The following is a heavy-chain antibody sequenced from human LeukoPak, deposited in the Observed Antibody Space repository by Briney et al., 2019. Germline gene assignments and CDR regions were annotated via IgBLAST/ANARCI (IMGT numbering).Heavy chain of an antibody. CDR1: GGSISSSSYY. Sequence: SETLSLTCTVSGGSISSSSYYWGWIRQPPGKGLEWIGSIYYSGSTYYNPSLKSRVTISVDTSKNQFSLKLSSVTAADTAVYYCARAYQLLKIFGNWGQGTLVTVSS. J-gene: IGHJ4*02. D-gene: IGHD2-2*01. CDR2: IYYSGST. CDR3: ARAYQLLKIFGN. V-gene: IGHV4-39*07.